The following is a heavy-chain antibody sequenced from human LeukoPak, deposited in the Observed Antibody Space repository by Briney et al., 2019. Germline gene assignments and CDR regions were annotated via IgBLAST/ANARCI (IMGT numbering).Heavy chain of an antibody. D-gene: IGHD6-13*01. Sequence: GGSLRLSCAASRFTFSNYSMNWVRQAPGKGLEWVSYISSSGSTIYYADSVKGRFTISRDNVKNSLYLQMNSLRAEDTAVYYCARDGYSSSWYNYYYYYMDVWGKGTTVTVSS. CDR2: ISSSGSTI. J-gene: IGHJ6*03. CDR3: ARDGYSSSWYNYYYYYMDV. CDR1: RFTFSNYS. V-gene: IGHV3-48*04.